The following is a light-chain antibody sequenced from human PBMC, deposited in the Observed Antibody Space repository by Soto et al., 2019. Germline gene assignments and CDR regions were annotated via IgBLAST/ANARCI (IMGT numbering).Light chain of an antibody. CDR1: QSFSSSY. CDR2: GAT. CDR3: QQYHTSPLT. J-gene: IGKJ1*01. Sequence: EIVLTQSPGTLSLSPGERATLSCRASQSFSSSYLAWYQQKPGQAPRLLIYGATSRATGIPDRFSGSGSGTDFTLTISRLEPEDFALYYCQQYHTSPLTFGQGTKVDI. V-gene: IGKV3-20*01.